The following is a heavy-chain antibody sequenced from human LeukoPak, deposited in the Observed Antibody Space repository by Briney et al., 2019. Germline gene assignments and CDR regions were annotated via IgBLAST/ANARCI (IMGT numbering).Heavy chain of an antibody. V-gene: IGHV1-2*02. CDR3: ARVVTIFGVVIYDY. CDR1: GYTFTSYG. CDR2: INPNGGGT. Sequence: ASVKVSCKASGYTFTSYGISWVRQAPGQGLEWMGWINPNGGGTNYAQKFQGRVTMTRDTSISTAYMELSRLRSDDTAVYYCARVVTIFGVVIYDYWGQGTLVTVSS. J-gene: IGHJ4*02. D-gene: IGHD3-3*01.